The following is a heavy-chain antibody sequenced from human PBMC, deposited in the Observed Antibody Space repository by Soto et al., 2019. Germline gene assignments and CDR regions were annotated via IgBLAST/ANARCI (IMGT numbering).Heavy chain of an antibody. D-gene: IGHD2-21*01. CDR1: GFTFSSYA. Sequence: PGGSLRRSCAASGFTFSSYAMHWVRQAPGKGLEWVAVISYDGSNKYYADSVKGRFTISRDNSKNTLYLQMNSLRSEDTAVYYCARSAVVVIATRDAFDIWGQGTMVTVSS. V-gene: IGHV3-30-3*01. J-gene: IGHJ3*02. CDR2: ISYDGSNK. CDR3: ARSAVVVIATRDAFDI.